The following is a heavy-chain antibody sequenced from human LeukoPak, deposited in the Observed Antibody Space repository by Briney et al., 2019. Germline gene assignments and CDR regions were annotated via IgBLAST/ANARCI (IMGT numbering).Heavy chain of an antibody. CDR3: ARGTYYFDY. V-gene: IGHV3-23*01. Sequence: GGSLRLSCVAPGFTFSTFAMTWVRQTPGKGLEWVSTVSGNGGATFYADSVKGRFTISRDNAKNSLYLQMNSLRAEDTALYYCARGTYYFDYWGQGTLVTVSS. CDR1: GFTFSTFA. CDR2: VSGNGGAT. J-gene: IGHJ4*02. D-gene: IGHD1/OR15-1a*01.